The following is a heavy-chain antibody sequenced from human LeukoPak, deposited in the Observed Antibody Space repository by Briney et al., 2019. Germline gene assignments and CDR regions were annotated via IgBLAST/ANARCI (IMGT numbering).Heavy chain of an antibody. J-gene: IGHJ4*02. V-gene: IGHV3-7*03. CDR1: GFTFSSYW. CDR2: IKQDGGEK. D-gene: IGHD3-16*01. Sequence: GGSPRLSCVDSGFTFSSYWMSWVRQAPGKGLEWVANIKQDGGEKYYVDSVKGRFTISRDNAKNSLYLQMNSLRAEDTAVYYCARAGGGVFDYWGQGTLVTVSS. CDR3: ARAGGGVFDY.